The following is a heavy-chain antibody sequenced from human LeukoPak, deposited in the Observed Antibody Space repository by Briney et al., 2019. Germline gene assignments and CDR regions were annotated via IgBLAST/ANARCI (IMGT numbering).Heavy chain of an antibody. J-gene: IGHJ6*03. V-gene: IGHV3-30*18. CDR1: GFTFSSYG. CDR2: ISYDGSNK. D-gene: IGHD6-13*01. CDR3: AKVGLAAPYYYYYMDV. Sequence: GGSLRLSCAASGFTFSSYGMHWVRQAPGKGLEWVAVISYDGSNKYYADSVKGRFTISRDNSKNTLYLQMNSLRAEDTAVYYCAKVGLAAPYYYYYMDVWGKGTTVTVSS.